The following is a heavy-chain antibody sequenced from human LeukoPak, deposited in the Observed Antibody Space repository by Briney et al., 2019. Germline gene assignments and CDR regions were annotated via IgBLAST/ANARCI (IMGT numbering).Heavy chain of an antibody. CDR1: GFTFSSYG. Sequence: GGSLRLSCAASGFTFSSYGMHWVRQAPGEGLEWVAVIWYDGSNEYYGDSVQGRFTIFRDIPKNTLYLQMNSLRAEGTAIYYCARDSARDGYNYYFDYWGQGTLVTVSS. V-gene: IGHV3-33*01. J-gene: IGHJ4*02. CDR3: ARDSARDGYNYYFDY. CDR2: IWYDGSNE. D-gene: IGHD5-24*01.